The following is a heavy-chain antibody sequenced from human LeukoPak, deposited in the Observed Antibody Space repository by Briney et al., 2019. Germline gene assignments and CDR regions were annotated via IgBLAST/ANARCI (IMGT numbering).Heavy chain of an antibody. CDR2: IYYSGTT. CDR3: ASGGAELYYYYMDV. J-gene: IGHJ6*03. CDR1: GGSISSYY. D-gene: IGHD1-7*01. V-gene: IGHV4-59*08. Sequence: SETLSLTCTVSGGSISSYYWSWVRQPPGKGLEWIGYIYYSGTTNYNPSLKSRVTMSVDTSKNQFSLKLSSVTAADTAVYYCASGGAELYYYYMDVWGKGTTVTVSS.